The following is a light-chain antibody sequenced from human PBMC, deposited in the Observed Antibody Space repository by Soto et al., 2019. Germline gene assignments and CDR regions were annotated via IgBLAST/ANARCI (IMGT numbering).Light chain of an antibody. V-gene: IGKV1-33*01. Sequence: DIQMTQSPSSLSASVGDRVTITCQASEDVSNNLNWYQHKPGKAPRLLIYDASNLATGVPSRFSGSGSGTDFIFIISSLMPEDIATYYCQQYDNFPPFTFGGGTKVEIK. CDR1: EDVSNN. J-gene: IGKJ4*01. CDR3: QQYDNFPPFT. CDR2: DAS.